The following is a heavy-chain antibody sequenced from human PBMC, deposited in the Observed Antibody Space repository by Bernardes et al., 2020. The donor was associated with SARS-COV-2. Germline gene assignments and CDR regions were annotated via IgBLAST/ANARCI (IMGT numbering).Heavy chain of an antibody. CDR3: ARGASFGFLSGYSFGRGGPFDP. D-gene: IGHD3-3*01. CDR1: GGSFSSHY. Sequence: SETLSLTCAVYGGSFSSHYWTWIRQSPGRGPEWVGEINHSGSSSYNPSLKSRVTMSVDTSKMQFSLKLSSVTAADTAVYYCARGASFGFLSGYSFGRGGPFDPWGQGVLVTVAS. J-gene: IGHJ5*02. V-gene: IGHV4-34*01. CDR2: INHSGSS.